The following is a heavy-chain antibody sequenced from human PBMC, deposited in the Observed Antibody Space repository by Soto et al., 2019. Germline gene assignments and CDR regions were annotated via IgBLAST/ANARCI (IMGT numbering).Heavy chain of an antibody. D-gene: IGHD2-21*02. CDR3: ARTYCAADCPRRDFD. CDR1: RYILSSYN. J-gene: IGHJ4*01. V-gene: IGHV1-46*01. Sequence: ASVKVLCKASRYILSSYNMHWVRQAPGQGLEWMGRINPSGGRTSYAQKFQDRVTMTRDTSTNTVYMELSSLRSDDTAVYYCARTYCAADCPRRDFD. CDR2: INPSGGRT.